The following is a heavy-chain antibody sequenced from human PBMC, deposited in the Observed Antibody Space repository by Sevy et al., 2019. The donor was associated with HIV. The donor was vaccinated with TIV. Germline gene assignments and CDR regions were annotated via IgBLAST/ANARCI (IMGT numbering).Heavy chain of an antibody. CDR1: GFTFSDYY. CDR2: ISSSGSTI. Sequence: GGSLRLSCAASGFTFSDYYMSWIRQAPGKGLEWVSYISSSGSTIYYADSVKGRFTNSRDKAKNSLYLQMNSLRAEDTAVYYCAREDIVVVPAARGGSHYYYYGMDVWGQGTTVTVSS. J-gene: IGHJ6*02. CDR3: AREDIVVVPAARGGSHYYYYGMDV. D-gene: IGHD2-2*01. V-gene: IGHV3-11*01.